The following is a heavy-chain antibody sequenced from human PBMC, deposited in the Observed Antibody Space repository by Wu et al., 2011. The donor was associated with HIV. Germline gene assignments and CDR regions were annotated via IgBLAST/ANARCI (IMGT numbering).Heavy chain of an antibody. CDR2: VGPQDGET. CDR1: GDTFSDYY. CDR3: ATDSRGGYSFDY. V-gene: IGHV1-69-2*01. D-gene: IGHD3-16*01. Sequence: VQVVQSGAEVKKPGSSVKVSCKLYGDTFSDYYIHWVQQAPGKGLEWMGIVGPQDGETIYAESFQGSVTIIADTSRDTVYMELSRLKSEDTAVYYCATDSRGGYSFDYWGQGTLVHCLL. J-gene: IGHJ4*02.